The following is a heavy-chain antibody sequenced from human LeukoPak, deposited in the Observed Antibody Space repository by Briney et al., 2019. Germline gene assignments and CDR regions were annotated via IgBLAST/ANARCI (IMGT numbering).Heavy chain of an antibody. Sequence: GASVKVSCKASGYTFTGYYMHWVRQAPGQGLEWMGWINPNSGGTNYAQKFQGRVTMTRDTSISTAYMELSRLRSDDTAVYYCAREHYYDSSGYYQRPTYYYYYYMDVWGKGTTVTVSS. CDR1: GYTFTGYY. CDR3: AREHYYDSSGYYQRPTYYYYYYMDV. D-gene: IGHD3-22*01. CDR2: INPNSGGT. J-gene: IGHJ6*03. V-gene: IGHV1-2*02.